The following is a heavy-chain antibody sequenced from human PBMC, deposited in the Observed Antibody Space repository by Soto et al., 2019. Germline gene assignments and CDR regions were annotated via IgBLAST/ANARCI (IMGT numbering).Heavy chain of an antibody. CDR3: ARIVATYWNDFDY. V-gene: IGHV1-18*01. J-gene: IGHJ4*02. CDR1: GYTLTSYG. D-gene: IGHD5-12*01. Sequence: APVKVSRKASGYTLTSYGINWGRQASGQGLEWMGWISAYNGNTNYAQKLQGRVTLTTDTSTSTAYMELRSLRSDDTAVYYCARIVATYWNDFDYWGQGTLVTVSS. CDR2: ISAYNGNT.